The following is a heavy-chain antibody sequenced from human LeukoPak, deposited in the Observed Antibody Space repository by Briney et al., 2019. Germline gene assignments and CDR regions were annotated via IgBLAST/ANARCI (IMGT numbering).Heavy chain of an antibody. V-gene: IGHV4-59*01. Sequence: SETLSLTCTVSGGSISSYYWSWIRQPPGEGLEWIGYIYYSGSTNYNPSLKSRVTISVDTSKNQFSLKLSSVTAADTAVYYCARGRGAGYDSEDYWGQGTLVTVSS. J-gene: IGHJ4*02. CDR1: GGSISSYY. CDR2: IYYSGST. D-gene: IGHD5-12*01. CDR3: ARGRGAGYDSEDY.